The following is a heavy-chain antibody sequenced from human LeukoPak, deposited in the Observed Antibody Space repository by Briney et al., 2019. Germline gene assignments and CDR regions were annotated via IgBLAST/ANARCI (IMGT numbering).Heavy chain of an antibody. J-gene: IGHJ6*03. CDR1: GFTFSNYG. CDR3: AKGSDYYTEV. V-gene: IGHV3-30*02. D-gene: IGHD3-10*01. CDR2: IRYDGTKK. Sequence: GGSLRLSCAASGFTFSNYGMHWVRQAPGKGLEWVAFIRYDGTKKDYVDSVKGRFTFSRDNSKDMMYLQMDSLRAEDTGVYYCAKGSDYYTEVWGKGTTVTVSS.